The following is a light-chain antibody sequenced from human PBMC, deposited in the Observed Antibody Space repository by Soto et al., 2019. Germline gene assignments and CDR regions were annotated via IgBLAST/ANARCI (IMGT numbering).Light chain of an antibody. V-gene: IGKV3-20*01. CDR3: HQYGNSPLT. CDR1: QTVRSSF. J-gene: IGKJ4*01. CDR2: GAS. Sequence: EIVLTHSAATLSVCAGERATLSCRARQTVRSSFLAWYQQKPGQAPRLFIYGASSRATGIPDRFSGSGSGTDFTLTISRLEPEDFAVYYCHQYGNSPLTFGGGTNVDVK.